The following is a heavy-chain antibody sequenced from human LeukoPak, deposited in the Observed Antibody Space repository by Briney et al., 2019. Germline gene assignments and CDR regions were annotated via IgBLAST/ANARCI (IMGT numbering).Heavy chain of an antibody. J-gene: IGHJ6*03. V-gene: IGHV4-34*01. CDR2: INHSGST. CDR3: ARGLSDAITGYYYYYMDV. CDR1: GGSFSGYY. Sequence: SETLPLTCAVYGGSFSGYYWSWIRQPPGKGLEWIGEINHSGSTNYNPSLKSRVTISVDTSKNQFSLKLSSVTAADTAVYYCARGLSDAITGYYYYYMDVWGKGTTVTVSS. D-gene: IGHD2-8*01.